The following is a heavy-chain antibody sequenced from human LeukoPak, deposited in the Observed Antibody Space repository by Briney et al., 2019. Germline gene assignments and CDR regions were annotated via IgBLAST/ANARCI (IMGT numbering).Heavy chain of an antibody. Sequence: PSETLSLTCTVSGGSISSYYWRWIRQPAGKGLEWIGRIYTSGSTNYNPSLKSRVTMSVDTSKNQFSLKLGSVTAADTAVYYCARELSGSYWSAFDIWGQGTMVTVSS. D-gene: IGHD1-26*01. CDR1: GGSISSYY. CDR3: ARELSGSYWSAFDI. V-gene: IGHV4-4*07. J-gene: IGHJ3*02. CDR2: IYTSGST.